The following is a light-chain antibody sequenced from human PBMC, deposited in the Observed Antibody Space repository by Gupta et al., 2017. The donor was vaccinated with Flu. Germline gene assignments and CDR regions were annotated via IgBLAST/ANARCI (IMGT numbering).Light chain of an antibody. Sequence: QSALTQPRSVSGSPGQSVTISCTGTSSDVGGYNYVSWYQQHPGKAPKLMIYDVTKRPPGVPDRFSGSKSGNTASLTISGPQAEDDGDYYCCSYAVSYTLVFGGGTKLTVL. J-gene: IGLJ3*02. V-gene: IGLV2-11*01. CDR1: SSDVGGYNY. CDR3: CSYAVSYTLV. CDR2: DVT.